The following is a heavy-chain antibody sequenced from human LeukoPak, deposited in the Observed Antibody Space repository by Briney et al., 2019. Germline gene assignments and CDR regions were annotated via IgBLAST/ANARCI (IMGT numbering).Heavy chain of an antibody. Sequence: SETLSLTCAVYGGSFSGYYWSWIRQPPGKGLEWIGEINHSGSTNYNPSLKSRVTISVDTSKNQFSLKLSSVTAADTAVYYCARGTDYYESSGYYSPFDYWGQGTLVTVSS. J-gene: IGHJ4*02. CDR2: INHSGST. CDR1: GGSFSGYY. D-gene: IGHD3-22*01. CDR3: ARGTDYYESSGYYSPFDY. V-gene: IGHV4-34*01.